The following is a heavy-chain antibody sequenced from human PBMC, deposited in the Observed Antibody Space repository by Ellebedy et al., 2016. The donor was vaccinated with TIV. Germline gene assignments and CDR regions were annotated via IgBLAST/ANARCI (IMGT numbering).Heavy chain of an antibody. V-gene: IGHV3-23*01. D-gene: IGHD6-13*01. CDR1: GFTFSCCA. Sequence: GESLKISCAASGFTFSCCAMSWVRQAPGKGLEWVSVISNSGDTTYADSVRGRLTISRDNSINTLYLQMNSLRADDMAIYYCAKLAGISSWYAEYWGQGTLVTVSS. J-gene: IGHJ4*02. CDR3: AKLAGISSWYAEY. CDR2: ISNSGDTT.